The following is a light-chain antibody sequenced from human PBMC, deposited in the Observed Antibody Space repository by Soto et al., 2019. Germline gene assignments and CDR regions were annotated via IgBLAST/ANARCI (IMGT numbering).Light chain of an antibody. CDR2: CND. J-gene: IGLJ3*02. V-gene: IGLV1-47*02. CDR1: SSNIGTNY. CDR3: ATRDNSLSRWV. Sequence: QSVLTQPPSASGTPGQRVTISCSGSSSNIGTNYVYWYKQLPGTAPKLLIYCNDQRPSGVPDRLSGSQSGTSASLAISGLRSEDEADYYCATRDNSLSRWVFGGGTKLTVL.